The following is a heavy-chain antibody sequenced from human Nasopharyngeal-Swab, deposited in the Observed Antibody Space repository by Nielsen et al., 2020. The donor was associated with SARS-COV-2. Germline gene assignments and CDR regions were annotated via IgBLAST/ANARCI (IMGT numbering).Heavy chain of an antibody. D-gene: IGHD2-2*01. V-gene: IGHV3-30*04. Sequence: GESLKISCAASGFTFSSYAMHWVRQAPGKGLEWVAVISYDGGNKYYADSVKGRFTISRDNSKNTLYLQMNSLRAEDTAVYYCAREQAAMYYFDYWGQGTLVTVSS. CDR1: GFTFSSYA. J-gene: IGHJ4*02. CDR2: ISYDGGNK. CDR3: AREQAAMYYFDY.